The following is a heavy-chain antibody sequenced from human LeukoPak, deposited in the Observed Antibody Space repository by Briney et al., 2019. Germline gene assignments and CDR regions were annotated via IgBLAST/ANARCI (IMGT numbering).Heavy chain of an antibody. CDR1: GGSISSGSYY. V-gene: IGHV4-61*02. Sequence: SETLSLTCTVSGGSISSGSYYWSWIRQPAGKGLEWIGRIYTSGSTDYNPSLKSRVTISVDTSKNQFSLKLSSVTAADTAVYYCASITMVRGVIDYWGQGTLVTVSS. D-gene: IGHD3-10*01. CDR3: ASITMVRGVIDY. J-gene: IGHJ4*02. CDR2: IYTSGST.